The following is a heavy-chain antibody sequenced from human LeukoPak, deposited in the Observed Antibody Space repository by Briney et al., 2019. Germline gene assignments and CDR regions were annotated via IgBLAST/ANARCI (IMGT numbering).Heavy chain of an antibody. V-gene: IGHV3-23*01. Sequence: PGGSLRLSCAASGFTFSSYAMTWVRQAPGKGLEWVSEISGSGESTYYRDSVKGRFTISRDNSKNTLYLQMNSLRAGDTAIYYCAREHWDFDYWGQGTLVTVSS. D-gene: IGHD7-27*01. J-gene: IGHJ4*02. CDR2: ISGSGEST. CDR1: GFTFSSYA. CDR3: AREHWDFDY.